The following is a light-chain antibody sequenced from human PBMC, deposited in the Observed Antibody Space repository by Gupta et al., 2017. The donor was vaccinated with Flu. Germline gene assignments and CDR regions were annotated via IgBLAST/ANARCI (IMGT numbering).Light chain of an antibody. V-gene: IGLV4-69*01. CDR3: QSWGSGVWV. CDR1: SGHNTYA. CDR2: LRSDGSH. J-gene: IGLJ3*02. Sequence: QLVLTQSPSASASLGASVRLTCNLSSGHNTYAIEWHQQQPEKGPRYLMRLRSDGSHTTGDGVPDLFSSSGSDADLSLIIAHRQAEADDDYHCQSWGSGVWVFGGGTKLTVL.